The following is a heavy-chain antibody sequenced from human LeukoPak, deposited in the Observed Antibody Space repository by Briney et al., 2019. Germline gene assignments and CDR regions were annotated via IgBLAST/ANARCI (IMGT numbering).Heavy chain of an antibody. CDR2: INSDGSSA. J-gene: IGHJ3*02. CDR3: ARDKYNWGSGGPFDI. D-gene: IGHD1-1*01. V-gene: IGHV3-74*01. Sequence: GGSLRLSCAASGFTFSSYWMHWVRQAPEKGLVWVSRINSDGSSASYADSVKGRFTISRDNSRNTLYLQMNSLGAEDTAVYYCARDKYNWGSGGPFDIWGQGTMVTVSS. CDR1: GFTFSSYW.